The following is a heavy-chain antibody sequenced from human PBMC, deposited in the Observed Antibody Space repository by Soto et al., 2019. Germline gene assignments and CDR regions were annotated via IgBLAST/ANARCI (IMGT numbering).Heavy chain of an antibody. J-gene: IGHJ3*02. Sequence: ASVKVSCKASGYTFTSYYMHWVRQAPGQGLEWMGIINPSGGSTSYAQKFQGRVTMTRDTSTSTVYMELSSLRSEDTAVYYCASSSVEAQAFDIWGQGTMVTVSS. V-gene: IGHV1-46*03. CDR2: INPSGGST. CDR1: GYTFTSYY. CDR3: ASSSVEAQAFDI.